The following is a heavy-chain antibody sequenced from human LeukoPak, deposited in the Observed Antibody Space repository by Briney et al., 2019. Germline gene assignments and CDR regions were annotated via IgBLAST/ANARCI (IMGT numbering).Heavy chain of an antibody. CDR2: IYYSGST. V-gene: IGHV4-59*08. D-gene: IGHD5-12*01. Sequence: PSETLSLTCTVSGGSISSYYWSWIRQPPGKGLEWIGYIYYSGSTNYNPSLKSRVTILVDTSKNQFSLKLSSVTAADTAVYYCXXXXXANYWYFDLWGRGTLVTVSS. J-gene: IGHJ2*01. CDR1: GGSISSYY. CDR3: XXXXXANYWYFDL.